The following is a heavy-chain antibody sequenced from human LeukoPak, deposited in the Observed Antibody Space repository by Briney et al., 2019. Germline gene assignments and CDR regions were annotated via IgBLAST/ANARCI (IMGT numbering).Heavy chain of an antibody. CDR2: ISWNSGTI. Sequence: SLRLSCAASGFTFDDYAMHWVRQALGKGLEWVSGISWNSGTIGYADSVKGRFTISRDNAKNSLYLQMNSLRAEDTASYYCVKAASGWYSAFDIWGQGTMVIVSS. CDR1: GFTFDDYA. D-gene: IGHD6-19*01. J-gene: IGHJ3*02. V-gene: IGHV3-9*01. CDR3: VKAASGWYSAFDI.